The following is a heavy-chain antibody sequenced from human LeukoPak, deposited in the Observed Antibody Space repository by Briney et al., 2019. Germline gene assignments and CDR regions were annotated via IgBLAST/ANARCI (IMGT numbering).Heavy chain of an antibody. V-gene: IGHV3-53*01. CDR3: VKRKYYESGPFDF. CDR2: IYTSGST. Sequence: GGSLRLSCAASGFTVSSNYISWVRQAPGKGLEWVSLIYTSGSTYYADSVKGRFTISRDNSKNTLYLQMNSLRAEDTAIYYCVKRKYYESGPFDFWGQGTLVTVSS. CDR1: GFTVSSNY. D-gene: IGHD3-10*01. J-gene: IGHJ4*02.